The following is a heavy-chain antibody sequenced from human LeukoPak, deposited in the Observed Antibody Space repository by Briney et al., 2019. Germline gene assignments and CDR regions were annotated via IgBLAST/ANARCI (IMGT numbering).Heavy chain of an antibody. Sequence: SETLSLTCTVSGGSISSSSYYWGWIRQPPGKGLEWIGSIYYSGSTNYNPSLKSRVTMSVDTSKNQFSLKLSSVTAADTAVYYCATWVFSSGWYSFDYWGQGTLVTVSS. J-gene: IGHJ4*02. CDR1: GGSISSSSYY. CDR3: ATWVFSSGWYSFDY. V-gene: IGHV4-39*07. CDR2: IYYSGST. D-gene: IGHD6-19*01.